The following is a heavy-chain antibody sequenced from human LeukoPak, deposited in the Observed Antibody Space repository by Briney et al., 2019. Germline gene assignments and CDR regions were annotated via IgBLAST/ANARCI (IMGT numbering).Heavy chain of an antibody. CDR1: GGSISSSNW. Sequence: SETLSLTCAVSGGSISSSNWWSWVRQPPGKGLEWIGEIYHSGSTNYNPSLKSRVTISVDKSKNQFSLKLSSVTAADTAVYYCARDCYYDSSWSAFDIWGQGTMVTVSS. J-gene: IGHJ3*02. D-gene: IGHD3-22*01. V-gene: IGHV4-4*02. CDR2: IYHSGST. CDR3: ARDCYYDSSWSAFDI.